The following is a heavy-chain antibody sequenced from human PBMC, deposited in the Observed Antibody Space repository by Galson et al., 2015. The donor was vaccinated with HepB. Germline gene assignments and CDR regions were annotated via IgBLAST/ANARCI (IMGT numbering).Heavy chain of an antibody. D-gene: IGHD6-13*01. J-gene: IGHJ4*02. Sequence: SVKVSCKASGGTFSSYAISWVRQAPGQGLEWMGGIIPIFGTANYAQKFQGRVTITADKSTSTAYMELSSLRSEDTAVYYCARARAGYSSSWYYFDYWGQGTLVTVSS. CDR3: ARARAGYSSSWYYFDY. CDR1: GGTFSSYA. V-gene: IGHV1-69*06. CDR2: IIPIFGTA.